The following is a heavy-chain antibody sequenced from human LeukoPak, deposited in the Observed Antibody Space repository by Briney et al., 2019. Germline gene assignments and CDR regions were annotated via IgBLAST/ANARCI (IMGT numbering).Heavy chain of an antibody. CDR1: GFTFSDYY. Sequence: GGSLRLSCAASGFTFSDYYMSWIRQAPGKGLEWVSYISSSGSTIYYADSVKGRFTISRDNAKNSLYLQMNSLRAEDTAVYYCARAPKVGRYFDWLLDREYYYMDVWGKGTTVTISS. CDR2: ISSSGSTI. V-gene: IGHV3-11*04. J-gene: IGHJ6*03. D-gene: IGHD3-9*01. CDR3: ARAPKVGRYFDWLLDREYYYMDV.